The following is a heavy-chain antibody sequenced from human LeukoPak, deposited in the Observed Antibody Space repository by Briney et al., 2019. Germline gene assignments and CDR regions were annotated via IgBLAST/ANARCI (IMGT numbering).Heavy chain of an antibody. J-gene: IGHJ2*01. CDR2: IYDSGSA. CDR1: GGSISGYY. V-gene: IGHV4-59*01. CDR3: VRENCGGDCYSGSYWYFDL. Sequence: SETLSLTCSVSGGSISGYYWSWIRQPPGKGLEWIGYIYDSGSANYNPSLKSRVTISLDTSKNQFSLKLSSVTAADTAVYFCVRENCGGDCYSGSYWYFDLWGRGTLVTVSS. D-gene: IGHD2-21*02.